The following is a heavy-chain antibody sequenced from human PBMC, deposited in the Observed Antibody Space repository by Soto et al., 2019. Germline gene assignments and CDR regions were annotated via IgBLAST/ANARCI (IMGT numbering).Heavy chain of an antibody. D-gene: IGHD1-26*01. V-gene: IGHV4-4*02. J-gene: IGHJ4*02. CDR2: IFHDGTA. CDR1: GVSISSGNW. CDR3: ARVRGGGPFDD. Sequence: SETLSLTCAVSGVSISSGNWWTWVRQTPQRGLEYIGEIFHDGTANYHPSFERRVAISVDTSKNQFSLKLTSMTAADTAVYYCARVRGGGPFDDWGQGTLVTVSS.